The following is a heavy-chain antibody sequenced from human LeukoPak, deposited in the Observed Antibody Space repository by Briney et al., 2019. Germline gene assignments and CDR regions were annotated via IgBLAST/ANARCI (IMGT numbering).Heavy chain of an antibody. CDR3: ARVLWNGDYPRFDY. CDR2: LSGSGGST. V-gene: IGHV3-23*01. J-gene: IGHJ4*02. D-gene: IGHD4-17*01. CDR1: GFTFSNYA. Sequence: GGSLRLSCAASGFTFSNYAMSWVRQAPGKGLEWVSALSGSGGSTYYADSVKGRFTISRDNSKNTLYLQMNSLRAEDTAVYYCARVLWNGDYPRFDYWGQGTLVTVSS.